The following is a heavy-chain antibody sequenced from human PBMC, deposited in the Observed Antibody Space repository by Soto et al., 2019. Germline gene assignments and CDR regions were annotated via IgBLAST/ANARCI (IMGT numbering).Heavy chain of an antibody. CDR1: GFTFSSYA. CDR2: ISYDGSNK. V-gene: IGHV3-30-3*01. CDR3: ASTRVLRYFDWLLD. D-gene: IGHD3-9*01. Sequence: GGSLRLSCAASGFTFSSYAMHWVRQAPGKGLEWVAVISYDGSNKYYADSVKGRFTISRDNSKNTLYLQMNSLRAEDTAVYYCASTRVLRYFDWLLDWGQGTLVTVSS. J-gene: IGHJ4*02.